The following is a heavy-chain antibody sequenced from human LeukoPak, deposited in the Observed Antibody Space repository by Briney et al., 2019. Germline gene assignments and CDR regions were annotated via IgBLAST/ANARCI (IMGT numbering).Heavy chain of an antibody. CDR3: ARVEASYYDSSGYYFDY. V-gene: IGHV4-38-2*02. J-gene: IGHJ4*02. CDR1: GYSISSGYY. CDR2: IYHSGST. Sequence: PSETLSLTCTVSGYSISSGYYWGWIRQPPGKGLEWIGSIYHSGSTYYNPSLKSRVTISVDTSKNQFSLKLSSVTAADTAVYYCARVEASYYDSSGYYFDYWGQGTLVTVSS. D-gene: IGHD3-22*01.